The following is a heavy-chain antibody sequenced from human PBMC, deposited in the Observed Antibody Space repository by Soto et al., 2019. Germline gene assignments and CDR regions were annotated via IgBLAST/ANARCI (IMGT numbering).Heavy chain of an antibody. V-gene: IGHV4-34*01. Sequence: SETLSLTCAVYSRSFRDYYWTWIRQPPGKGLEFIGEINHSGTTHYNPSLKSRVTISVDTSKNHFSLKMNSVTAADTAVYYCARSPKSTDFPYYFDFWGQGALVTVSS. CDR3: ARSPKSTDFPYYFDF. J-gene: IGHJ4*02. CDR1: SRSFRDYY. D-gene: IGHD2-21*01. CDR2: INHSGTT.